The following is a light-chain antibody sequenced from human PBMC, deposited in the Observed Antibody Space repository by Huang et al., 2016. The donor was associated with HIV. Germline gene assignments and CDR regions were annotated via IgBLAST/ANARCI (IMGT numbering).Light chain of an antibody. CDR1: QSLLHSDGKTY. CDR2: EVS. Sequence: DIVMIQTPLSLSVTPGQPASISCKSSQSLLHSDGKTYLYWYLQKPGQSPHLLIYEVSSRCSGVPERFSGSGAGTDFTLKISRVEAEDVGVYYCMQGKHFPRTFGQGTKVEIK. V-gene: IGKV2-29*02. J-gene: IGKJ1*01. CDR3: MQGKHFPRT.